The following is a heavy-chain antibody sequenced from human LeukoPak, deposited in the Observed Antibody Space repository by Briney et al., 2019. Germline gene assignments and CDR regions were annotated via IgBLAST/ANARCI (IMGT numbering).Heavy chain of an antibody. CDR1: DGSISSYY. CDR3: ARGPHKFDY. J-gene: IGHJ4*02. CDR2: ISYSGST. V-gene: IGHV4-59*01. Sequence: PSETLSLTCTVSDGSISSYYWSWIRQPPGKGLEWIGYISYSGSTNYNPSLKSRVTISVDTSKHQFSLKLSAVTAADTAVYYCARGPHKFDYWGQGSLVTVSS.